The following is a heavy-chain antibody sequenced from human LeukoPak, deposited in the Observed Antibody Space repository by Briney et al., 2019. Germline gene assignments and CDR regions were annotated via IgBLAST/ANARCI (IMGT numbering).Heavy chain of an antibody. CDR2: INPNSGGT. CDR1: GYTFTGYY. D-gene: IGHD1-26*01. V-gene: IGHV1-2*06. Sequence: ASVKVSCKASGYTFTGYYMHWVRQAPGQGLEWMGRINPNSGGTNYAQKFQGRVTMTRDTSISTAYMELSRLRSEDTAVYYCARLTENSGSLPGGYWGQGTLVTVSS. CDR3: ARLTENSGSLPGGY. J-gene: IGHJ4*02.